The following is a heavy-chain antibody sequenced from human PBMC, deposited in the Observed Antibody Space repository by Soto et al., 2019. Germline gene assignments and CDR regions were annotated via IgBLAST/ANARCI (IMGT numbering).Heavy chain of an antibody. J-gene: IGHJ4*02. D-gene: IGHD1-26*01. Sequence: EVQLVESGGGLVQPGESLKLSCAASGFTLSGSAVHWVRQASGKGLEWVGRIRSKTNSYATEYIASVKGRFTMAREDSNHAAYLQMSGLNTGDTAVYNCTRSRGSSSFGYWGQGTLVTVSS. CDR2: IRSKTNSYAT. CDR3: TRSRGSSSFGY. V-gene: IGHV3-73*02. CDR1: GFTLSGSA.